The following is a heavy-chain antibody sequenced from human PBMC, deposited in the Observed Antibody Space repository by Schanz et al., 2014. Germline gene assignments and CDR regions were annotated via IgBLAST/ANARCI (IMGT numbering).Heavy chain of an antibody. CDR1: GFTLSNSD. J-gene: IGHJ4*02. V-gene: IGHV3-13*01. Sequence: EVQLVESGGGLVQPGGSLRLFCAASGFTLSNSDMHWVRQGTGKGLEWVSTIGYLGDTYYPDSVKGRFTVSRDSGQNSLYLQMNSLRAGDTAVYYCAKGLYYDNTGGGFDYWGQGTLVTVSS. CDR3: AKGLYYDNTGGGFDY. D-gene: IGHD3-16*01. CDR2: IGYLGDT.